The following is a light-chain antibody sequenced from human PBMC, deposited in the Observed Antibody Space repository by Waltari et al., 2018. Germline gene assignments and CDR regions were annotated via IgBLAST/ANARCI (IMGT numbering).Light chain of an antibody. CDR3: QKYGTRPAT. CDR1: QSVGRT. CDR2: DAS. Sequence: EIVLTQSPASLSLSPGDRATLSCRASQSVGRTLAWYQQRPGQAPRLLIYDASTRGTGIPDRFSGSGSGTDFSLTISRLEPEDFAVYYCQKYGTRPATFGQGTKVEVK. J-gene: IGKJ1*01. V-gene: IGKV3-20*01.